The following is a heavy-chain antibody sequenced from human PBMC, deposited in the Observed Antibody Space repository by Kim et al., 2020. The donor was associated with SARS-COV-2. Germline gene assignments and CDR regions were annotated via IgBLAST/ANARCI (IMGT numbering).Heavy chain of an antibody. Sequence: SETLSLTCTVSGGSISSGDYYWSWIRQPPGKGLEWIGYIYYSGSTYYTPSLRSRVTISVDTSKNQFSLKLRSVTAADTAVDYCAREHLKMYTCMSAVDY. CDR1: GGSISSGDYY. CDR3: AREHLKMYTCMSAVDY. CDR2: IYYSGST. J-gene: IGHJ4*01. D-gene: IGHD2-8*01. V-gene: IGHV4-30-4*01.